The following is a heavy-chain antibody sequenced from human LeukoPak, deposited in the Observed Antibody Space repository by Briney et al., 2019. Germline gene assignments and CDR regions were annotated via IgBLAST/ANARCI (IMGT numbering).Heavy chain of an antibody. J-gene: IGHJ4*02. CDR1: GYTFTSYA. CDR2: INAGNGNT. CDR3: ATDYYDSSGYYSGASYYFDY. V-gene: IGHV1-3*01. D-gene: IGHD3-22*01. Sequence: ASVKVSCKASGYTFTSYAMHWVRQAPGQRLEWMGWINAGNGNTKYSQKFQGRVTITRDTSASTAYVELSSLRSEDTAVYYCATDYYDSSGYYSGASYYFDYWGQGTLVTVSS.